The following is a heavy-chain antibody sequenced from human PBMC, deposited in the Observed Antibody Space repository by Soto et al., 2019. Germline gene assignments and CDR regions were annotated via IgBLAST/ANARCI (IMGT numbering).Heavy chain of an antibody. CDR1: GGSISSGDYY. CDR2: IYYSGST. D-gene: IGHD3-10*01. Sequence: SETLSLTCTVSGGSISSGDYYWSWIRQPPGKGLEWIGYIYYSGSTYYNPSLKSRVTISVDTSKNQFSLKLSSVTAADTAVYYCARSYGSGSYFGPSWGQGTLVTVS. V-gene: IGHV4-30-4*01. J-gene: IGHJ5*02. CDR3: ARSYGSGSYFGPS.